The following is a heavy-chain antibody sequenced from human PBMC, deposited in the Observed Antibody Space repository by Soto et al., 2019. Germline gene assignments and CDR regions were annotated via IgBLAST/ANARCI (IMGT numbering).Heavy chain of an antibody. CDR3: ARADYSKGRHYYYYMDV. CDR2: MNPNSGNT. Sequence: ASVKVSCKASGYTSTSYDINWVRQATGQGLEWMGWMNPNSGNTGYAQKVQGRVTMTRNTSISTAYMELSSLRSEDTAVYYCARADYSKGRHYYYYMDVWGKGTTVTVSS. V-gene: IGHV1-8*01. J-gene: IGHJ6*03. D-gene: IGHD4-4*01. CDR1: GYTSTSYD.